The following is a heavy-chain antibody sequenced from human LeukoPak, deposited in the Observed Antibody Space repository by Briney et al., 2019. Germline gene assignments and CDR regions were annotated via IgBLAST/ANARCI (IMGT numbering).Heavy chain of an antibody. CDR1: GFTFSSYG. Sequence: GGSLRLSCAASGFTFSSYGMHWVRQAPGKGLEWVAVISYDGSNKYYADSVKGRFTISRDNSKNTLYLQVNSLRAEDTAVYYWGKPIATPEGGHLGQGNLVTRSP. J-gene: IGHJ4*02. D-gene: IGHD3-16*01. V-gene: IGHV3-30*18. CDR3: GKPIATPEGGH. CDR2: ISYDGSNK.